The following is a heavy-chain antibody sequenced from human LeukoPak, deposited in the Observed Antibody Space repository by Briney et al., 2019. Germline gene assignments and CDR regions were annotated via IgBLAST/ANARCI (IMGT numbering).Heavy chain of an antibody. CDR3: ARDYVYAFNI. V-gene: IGHV3-48*02. Sequence: GGSLRLSCAASGFTFSGYSMNWVRQAPAKGLEWVSYISSSSSAIHYADSVKGRFTISRDNAKNSLYLQMDSLRDEDTAVYYCARDYVYAFNIWGQGTMVAVSS. CDR2: ISSSSSAI. CDR1: GFTFSGYS. D-gene: IGHD3-10*02. J-gene: IGHJ3*02.